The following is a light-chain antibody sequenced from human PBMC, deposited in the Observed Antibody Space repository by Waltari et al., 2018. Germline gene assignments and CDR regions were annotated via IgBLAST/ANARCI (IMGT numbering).Light chain of an antibody. CDR3: CSYAGSYTLV. J-gene: IGLJ2*01. V-gene: IGLV2-11*01. CDR2: DVS. CDR1: SSDVGGYKS. Sequence: QSALTQPRSVSGSPGQSVTISCTGTSSDVGGYKSVYWYQQHPGKAPKLMIYDVSKRPSGVPDRLSGSKSGNTASLTISGLQAEDEADYYCCSYAGSYTLVFGGGTKLTVL.